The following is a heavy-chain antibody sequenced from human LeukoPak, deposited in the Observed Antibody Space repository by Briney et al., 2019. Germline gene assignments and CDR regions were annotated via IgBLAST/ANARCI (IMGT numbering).Heavy chain of an antibody. CDR2: ISTSASNT. D-gene: IGHD6-13*01. J-gene: IGHJ4*02. CDR3: AKVGAAGNLDY. V-gene: IGHV3-23*01. Sequence: PGGSLRLSCAASGFTFSNYAMNWVRQAPGKGLESLSLISTSASNTYYADSVKGRFTISRDNYKSTLYLQMNSLRAEDTAVYYCAKVGAAGNLDYWGQGTLVTVSS. CDR1: GFTFSNYA.